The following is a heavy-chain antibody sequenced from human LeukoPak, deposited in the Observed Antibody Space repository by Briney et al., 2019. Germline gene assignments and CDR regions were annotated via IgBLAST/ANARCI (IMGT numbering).Heavy chain of an antibody. V-gene: IGHV3-7*03. D-gene: IGHD3-3*01. CDR2: IKQDGSEK. Sequence: PSETLSLTCAVYGGSFSGYYWSWIRQPPGKGLEWVANIKQDGSEKYYVDSVKGRFTISRDNAKNSLYLQMNSLRAEDTAVYYCAREPPYYDFWSGYYIPYYGMDVWGQGTTVTVSS. J-gene: IGHJ6*02. CDR3: AREPPYYDFWSGYYIPYYGMDV. CDR1: GGSFSGYY.